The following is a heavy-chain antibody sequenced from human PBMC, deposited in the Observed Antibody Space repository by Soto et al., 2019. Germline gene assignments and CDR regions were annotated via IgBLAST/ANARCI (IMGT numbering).Heavy chain of an antibody. Sequence: GGSLRLSCAASGFTFSSYAMSWVRQAPGKGLEWVSAISGSGGSTYYADSVKGRFTISRDNSKNTLYLQMNSLRAEDTAVYYWARLQRGSTTMIVVVIKELSYWGQGTLVTVSS. V-gene: IGHV3-23*01. CDR2: ISGSGGST. D-gene: IGHD3-22*01. CDR3: ARLQRGSTTMIVVVIKELSY. J-gene: IGHJ4*02. CDR1: GFTFSSYA.